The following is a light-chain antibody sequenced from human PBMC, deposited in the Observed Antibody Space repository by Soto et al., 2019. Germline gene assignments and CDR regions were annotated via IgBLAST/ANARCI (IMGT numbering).Light chain of an antibody. Sequence: DIVMTQSPDSLRVSLGERATITCTSSLNIYFRSNNRNYLAWYQQKSGQPPKLLIYWASTREPGVPDRFSGNRSWKNFPLHLRKCSPDGWAVYLCQTIYTTPLTFGGGTRVDIK. J-gene: IGKJ4*01. CDR2: WAS. CDR1: LNIYFRSNNRNY. CDR3: QTIYTTPLT. V-gene: IGKV4-1*01.